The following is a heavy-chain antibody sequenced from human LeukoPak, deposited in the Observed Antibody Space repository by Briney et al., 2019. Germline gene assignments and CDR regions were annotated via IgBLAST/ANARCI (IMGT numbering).Heavy chain of an antibody. D-gene: IGHD2-15*01. J-gene: IGHJ6*03. CDR2: ISRSGSTK. V-gene: IGHV3-11*01. CDR1: GFTFSDYN. CDR3: ARVLRYCSGGNCYSGGLGYMDV. Sequence: GGSLRLSCAASGFTFSDYNMRWIRQAPGKGLEWVSSISRSGSTKYYADSMKGRFTISRDNAKNSLFLQMNSLRAEDTAVYYCARVLRYCSGGNCYSGGLGYMDVWGKGTTVTISS.